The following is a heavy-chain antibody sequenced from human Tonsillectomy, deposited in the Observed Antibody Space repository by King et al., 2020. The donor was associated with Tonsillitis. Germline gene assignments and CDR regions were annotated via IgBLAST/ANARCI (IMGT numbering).Heavy chain of an antibody. Sequence: VQLVQSGGGLVQPGGSVRLSCAASGFTVSSNYMSWVRQAPGKGLEWVAVIYSGGSTYYADSVKGRLTISRHNSKNTLYLQMNSLRAEDTAGYYCSATGYCSSTSSPCPWFDPWGQGTLVTVSS. CDR2: IYSGGST. CDR3: SATGYCSSTSSPCPWFDP. V-gene: IGHV3-53*04. CDR1: GFTVSSNY. J-gene: IGHJ5*02. D-gene: IGHD2-2*01.